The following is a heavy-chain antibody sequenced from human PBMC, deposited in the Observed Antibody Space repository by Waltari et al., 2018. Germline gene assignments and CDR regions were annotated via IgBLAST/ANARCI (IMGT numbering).Heavy chain of an antibody. V-gene: IGHV4-34*01. CDR2: INHSGST. J-gene: IGHJ6*03. CDR1: GGSFSGYY. CDR3: ARGRPPINQLPANYYDMDV. D-gene: IGHD2-2*01. Sequence: QVQLQQWGAGLLKPSETLSLTCAVYGGSFSGYYWSWTRQPPGKGLGWIGEINHSGSTNYNPSLKSRVTISVATSKNQFSLKLSSVTAADTAVYYCARGRPPINQLPANYYDMDVWGKGTTVTISS.